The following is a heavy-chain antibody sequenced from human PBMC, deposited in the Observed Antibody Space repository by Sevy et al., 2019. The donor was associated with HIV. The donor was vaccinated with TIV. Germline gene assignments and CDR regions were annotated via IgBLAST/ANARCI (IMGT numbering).Heavy chain of an antibody. J-gene: IGHJ5*02. V-gene: IGHV1-18*01. CDR3: ARGTLKTSIAAAAMNWFDP. CDR1: GYTFTSYG. Sequence: ASVKVSCKASGYTFTSYGISWVRQAPGQGLEWMGWISAYNGNTNYAQKLQGRVTMTTDTSTGTAYRELRGLRSDDTAVYYCARGTLKTSIAAAAMNWFDPWGQGTLVTVSS. CDR2: ISAYNGNT. D-gene: IGHD6-13*01.